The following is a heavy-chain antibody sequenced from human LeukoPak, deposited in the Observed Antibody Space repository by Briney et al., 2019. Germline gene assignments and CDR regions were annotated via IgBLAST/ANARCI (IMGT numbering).Heavy chain of an antibody. V-gene: IGHV3-74*01. D-gene: IGHD3-16*01. CDR3: ASSPGSLGNFDI. Sequence: GGSLRLSCAASGFTFSTYWMHWVRQAPGKGLVWVSRIYNDESSINYADSVKGRFTISRDNAKNALYLQMNSLRAEDTAVYFCASSPGSLGNFDIWGQGTMVTVSS. CDR1: GFTFSTYW. CDR2: IYNDESSI. J-gene: IGHJ3*02.